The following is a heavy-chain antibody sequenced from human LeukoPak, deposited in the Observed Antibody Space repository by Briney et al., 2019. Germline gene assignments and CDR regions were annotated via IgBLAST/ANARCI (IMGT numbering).Heavy chain of an antibody. V-gene: IGHV3-11*04. CDR3: ARVEAAGLDY. Sequence: GGSLRLSCAASGFTFSDYYMSWIRQAPGKGWEWVSYISSSGSTIYYADSVKGRLTISRDHAKNSLYLQMNSLRAEDTAVYYCARVEAAGLDYWGQGTLVTVSS. CDR2: ISSSGSTI. D-gene: IGHD6-13*01. CDR1: GFTFSDYY. J-gene: IGHJ4*02.